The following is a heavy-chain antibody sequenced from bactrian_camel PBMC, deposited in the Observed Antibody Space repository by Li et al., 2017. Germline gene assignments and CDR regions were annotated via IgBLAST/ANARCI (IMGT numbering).Heavy chain of an antibody. CDR3: AASWSYSCGSRLLPTDFGY. CDR2: IDTDART. J-gene: IGHJ6*01. D-gene: IGHD2*01. Sequence: HVQLVESGGGSVQVGGSLTLSCAISGYTDSSNSNCMGWFRQVPGKEREGVAAIDTDARTTYADSVKGRFTISQDNAKSTLYLQMNSLKPEDTAMYYCAASWSYSCGSRLLPTDFGYWGQGTQVTVS. V-gene: IGHV3S53*01. CDR1: GYTDSSNS.